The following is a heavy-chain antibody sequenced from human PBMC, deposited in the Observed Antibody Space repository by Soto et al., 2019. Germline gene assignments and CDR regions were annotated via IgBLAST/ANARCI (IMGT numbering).Heavy chain of an antibody. CDR3: ARPDLELRSLGPASPTNKNCYYYYGMDV. V-gene: IGHV1-69*06. CDR1: GDTFSSYA. J-gene: IGHJ6*02. CDR2: IIPIFGSA. D-gene: IGHD1-7*01. Sequence: TSVKVSCKASGDTFSSYAISWARQAPGQGLEWMGGIIPIFGSANYAQKFQGRVTITADKSTSTAYMELSSLRSEDTAVYYCARPDLELRSLGPASPTNKNCYYYYGMDVWGQGTTVTVSS.